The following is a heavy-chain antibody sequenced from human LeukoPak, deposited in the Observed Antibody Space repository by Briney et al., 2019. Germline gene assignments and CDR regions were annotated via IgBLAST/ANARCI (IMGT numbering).Heavy chain of an antibody. D-gene: IGHD3-10*02. V-gene: IGHV1-2*02. J-gene: IGHJ6*02. CDR1: GYTFTDYY. Sequence: ASVKVSCKPSGYTFTDYYLHCVRQAPGQGLEWMGWIDPNTGRTVYAQDFQGRLTLTRDTSVSTTYMDLRGLGSDDTAVYYCARTPVIVVRGVIEDGMDVWGQGTTVTVSS. CDR3: ARTPVIVVRGVIEDGMDV. CDR2: IDPNTGRT.